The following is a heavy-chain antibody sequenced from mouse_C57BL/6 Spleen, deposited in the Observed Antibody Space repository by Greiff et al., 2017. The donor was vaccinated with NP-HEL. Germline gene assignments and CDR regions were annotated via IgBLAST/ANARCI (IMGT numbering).Heavy chain of an antibody. J-gene: IGHJ4*01. D-gene: IGHD2-3*01. CDR3: ARGVVGYDGYYYAMDY. V-gene: IGHV1-80*01. CDR1: GYAFSSYW. Sequence: VKLQESGAELVKPGASVKISCKASGYAFSSYWMNWVKQRPGKGLEWIGQIYPGDGDTNYNGKFKGKATLTADKSSSTAYMQLSSLTSEDSAVYFCARGVVGYDGYYYAMDYWGQGTSVTVSS. CDR2: IYPGDGDT.